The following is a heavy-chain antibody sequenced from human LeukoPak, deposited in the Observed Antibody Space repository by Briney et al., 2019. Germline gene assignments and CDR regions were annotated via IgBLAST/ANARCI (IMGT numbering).Heavy chain of an antibody. CDR1: GFTFSSYA. CDR2: ISSNGGST. V-gene: IGHV3-64*01. Sequence: PGGSLRLSCAASGFTFSSYAMHWVRQAPGKGLEYVSAISSNGGSTYYANSVKGRFTISRDNSKNTLYLQMGSLRAEDMAVYYCATLSGWSVDYWGQGTLVTVSS. D-gene: IGHD6-19*01. CDR3: ATLSGWSVDY. J-gene: IGHJ4*02.